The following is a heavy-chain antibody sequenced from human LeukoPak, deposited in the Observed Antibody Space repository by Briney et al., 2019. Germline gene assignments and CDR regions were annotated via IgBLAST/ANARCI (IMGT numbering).Heavy chain of an antibody. CDR1: GYSLSSGYY. J-gene: IGHJ4*02. CDR2: IYHSGST. CDR3: ARDYRAGYRIGWYLIDY. V-gene: IGHV4-38-2*02. Sequence: PSETLSLTCAVSGYSLSSGYYWGWIRQPPGKGLEWIGSIYHSGSTYYNPSLKSRVSISVDTSKNQFSMRLSSVTAADTAVNYCARDYRAGYRIGWYLIDYWGQGTLVTVSS. D-gene: IGHD6-19*01.